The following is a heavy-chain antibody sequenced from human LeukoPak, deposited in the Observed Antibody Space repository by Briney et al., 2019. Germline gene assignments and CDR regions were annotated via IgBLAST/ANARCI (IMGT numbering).Heavy chain of an antibody. J-gene: IGHJ3*02. V-gene: IGHV4-61*02. CDR3: AREITIFGDAFDI. CDR1: GGSISSGSYY. D-gene: IGHD3-3*01. Sequence: SETLSLTCTVSGGSISSGSYYWRWIRQPAGKGLEWIGRIYTSGSTNYNPSLKSRVTISVDTSKSQFSLKLSSVTAADTAVYYCAREITIFGDAFDIWGQGTMVTVSS. CDR2: IYTSGST.